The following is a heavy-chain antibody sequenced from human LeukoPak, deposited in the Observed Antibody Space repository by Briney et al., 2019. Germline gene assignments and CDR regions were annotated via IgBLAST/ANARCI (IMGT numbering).Heavy chain of an antibody. V-gene: IGHV1-2*02. CDR2: INPNSGGT. Sequence: ASVKVSCEASGYTFTGYYMHWVRQAPGQGLEWMGWINPNSGGTNYAQKFQGRVTMTRDTSISTAYMELSRLRSDDTAVYYYAVRGVIFLGFDPWGQGTLVTVSS. J-gene: IGHJ5*02. CDR1: GYTFTGYY. D-gene: IGHD3-10*01. CDR3: AVRGVIFLGFDP.